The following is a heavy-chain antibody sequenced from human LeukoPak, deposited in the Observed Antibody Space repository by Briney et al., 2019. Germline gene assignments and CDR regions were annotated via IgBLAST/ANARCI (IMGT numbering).Heavy chain of an antibody. D-gene: IGHD2-15*01. CDR1: GFTVITNY. Sequence: PGGSLRLSCAASGFTVITNYMTWVRQAPGKGLEWVSTIYSGGSTYYADSVKGRFTISRDNSKNTVYLQMNSLRAEDTAVYYCARAVPGGTTKWFDPWGQGILVTVSS. V-gene: IGHV3-53*01. CDR3: ARAVPGGTTKWFDP. J-gene: IGHJ5*02. CDR2: IYSGGST.